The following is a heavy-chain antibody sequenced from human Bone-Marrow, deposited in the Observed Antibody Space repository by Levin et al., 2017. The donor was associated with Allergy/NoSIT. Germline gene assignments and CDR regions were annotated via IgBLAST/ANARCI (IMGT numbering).Heavy chain of an antibody. J-gene: IGHJ4*01. Sequence: GGSLRLSCAASGFKFSDYYMNWIRQAPGKGLEWIAYISNTGHTIYYADPLKGRFTMSRDNAEHSVSLQMHSLSVEDTAISYCARDDVVAAGALDYWGQGTLVTVSS. CDR2: ISNTGHTI. CDR1: GFKFSDYY. V-gene: IGHV3-11*01. D-gene: IGHD2-15*01. CDR3: ARDDVVAAGALDY.